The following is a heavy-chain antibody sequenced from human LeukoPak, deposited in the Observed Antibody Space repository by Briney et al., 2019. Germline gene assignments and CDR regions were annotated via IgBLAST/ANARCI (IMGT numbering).Heavy chain of an antibody. J-gene: IGHJ5*02. V-gene: IGHV1-69*05. CDR3: ASSVPGKGDWFDP. CDR2: IIPIFGTA. Sequence: SVKVSCKASGGTFSSYAISLVRQAPGQGLEWMGRIIPIFGTANYAQKFQGRVTITTDESTSTAYMELSSLRSEDTAVYYCASSVPGKGDWFDPWGQGTLVTVSS. CDR1: GGTFSSYA. D-gene: IGHD6-19*01.